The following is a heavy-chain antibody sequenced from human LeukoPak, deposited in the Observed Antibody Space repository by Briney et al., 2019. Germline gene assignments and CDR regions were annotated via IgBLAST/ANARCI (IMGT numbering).Heavy chain of an antibody. Sequence: PGGSLRLSCAASGLTFSNYWIHWVRQAPGKGLVWVSRIDTDGRSTSYADSVKGRFTISRDNAKNTLYLQMNSLRAEDTSVYYCARVLVGGTNWFDPWGQGTLVTVSS. V-gene: IGHV3-74*01. CDR2: IDTDGRST. D-gene: IGHD1-26*01. CDR3: ARVLVGGTNWFDP. CDR1: GLTFSNYW. J-gene: IGHJ5*02.